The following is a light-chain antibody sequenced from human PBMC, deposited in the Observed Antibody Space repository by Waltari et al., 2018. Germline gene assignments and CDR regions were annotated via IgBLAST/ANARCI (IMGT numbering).Light chain of an antibody. J-gene: IGLJ7*01. Sequence: QSVLTQPPSVSAAPGQRVTISCSGGSSNIGNNYVSWYRQFPGTAPKLLIYEYSERPSGIPGRFSGSKSGTSATLDITGLQAGDEADYYCGTWDSSLSGAVFGGGTHLTVL. CDR3: GTWDSSLSGAV. V-gene: IGLV1-51*02. CDR2: EYS. CDR1: SSNIGNNY.